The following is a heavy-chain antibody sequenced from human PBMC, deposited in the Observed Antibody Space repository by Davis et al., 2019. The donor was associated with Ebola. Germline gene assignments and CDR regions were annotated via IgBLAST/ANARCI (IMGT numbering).Heavy chain of an antibody. CDR3: ATGGGILNY. J-gene: IGHJ4*02. D-gene: IGHD6-25*01. CDR1: GYTFIAYY. V-gene: IGHV1-2*02. Sequence: ASVKVSCKASGYTFIAYYLHWVRQAPGQGLEWLGWINSDNGDTNYAQKFHGRVTMTRDTSISTASMELSSLTSDDTAIYYCATGGGILNYWGQGTLVTVSS. CDR2: INSDNGDT.